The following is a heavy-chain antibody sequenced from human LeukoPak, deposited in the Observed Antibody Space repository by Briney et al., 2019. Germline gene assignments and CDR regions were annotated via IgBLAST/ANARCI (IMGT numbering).Heavy chain of an antibody. V-gene: IGHV3-15*01. J-gene: IGHJ4*02. CDR1: GFTYSNAW. CDR2: IKSKTDGGTT. D-gene: IGHD1-1*01. CDR3: TTDPRWNDGVDY. Sequence: GGSLRLSCAATGFTYSNAWMNWVRQAPGKGLEWVGRIKSKTDGGTTDYAAPVKDRFTISRDDSKNTLYLQMNSLKTEFTAAYYCTTDPRWNDGVDYWGQGTLVTVSS.